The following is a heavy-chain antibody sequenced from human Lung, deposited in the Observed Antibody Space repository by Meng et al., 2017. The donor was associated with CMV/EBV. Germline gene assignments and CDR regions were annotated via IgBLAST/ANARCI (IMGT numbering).Heavy chain of an antibody. Sequence: ASVKVSCKASGYTFTSYDITWVRQATGQGLEWMGWMNTNGGNTDYAQKFQGRVTMTRNTSMSTAYMELSSLRSEDTAVYYCARSVVAATHARGYWGQGTLVTVSS. J-gene: IGHJ4*02. CDR2: MNTNGGNT. CDR1: GYTFTSYD. V-gene: IGHV1-8*01. D-gene: IGHD2-15*01. CDR3: ARSVVAATHARGY.